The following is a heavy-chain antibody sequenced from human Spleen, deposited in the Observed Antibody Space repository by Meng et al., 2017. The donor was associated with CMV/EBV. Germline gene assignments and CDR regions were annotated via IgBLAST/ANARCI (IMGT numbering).Heavy chain of an antibody. CDR1: GFTFSSYS. J-gene: IGHJ4*02. Sequence: GGSLRLSGAASGFTFSSYSMNWVRQAPGKGLEWVSYISSSSSTIYYAYSVKGRFTISRDNAKNSLSLQMNSLRAENTAVYYCARVGIFGVVIAYYFDYWGQGTLVTVSS. CDR3: ARVGIFGVVIAYYFDY. CDR2: ISSSSSTI. V-gene: IGHV3-48*04. D-gene: IGHD3-3*01.